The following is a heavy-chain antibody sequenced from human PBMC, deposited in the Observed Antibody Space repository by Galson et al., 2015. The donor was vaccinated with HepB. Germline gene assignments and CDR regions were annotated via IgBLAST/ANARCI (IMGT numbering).Heavy chain of an antibody. CDR1: GGTFSSYA. CDR2: IIPILGIA. V-gene: IGHV1-69*04. J-gene: IGHJ4*02. CDR3: ARDQLGYYDSSGYFDY. Sequence: SVKVSCKASGGTFSSYAISWVRQAPGQGLEWMGRIIPILGIANYAQKFQGRVTITADKSTSTAYMELSSLRSEDTAVYYCARDQLGYYDSSGYFDYWGQGTLVTVSS. D-gene: IGHD3-22*01.